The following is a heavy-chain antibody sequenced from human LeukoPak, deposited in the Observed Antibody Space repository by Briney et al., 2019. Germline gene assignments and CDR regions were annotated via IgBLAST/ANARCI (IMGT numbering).Heavy chain of an antibody. J-gene: IGHJ6*02. CDR1: GYTFTSYD. CDR3: AREIVVVSLYYYGMDV. V-gene: IGHV1-8*01. Sequence: GASVKVSCKASGYTFTSYDINWVRQATGQGLEWMGWMNPNSGSTGYAQKFQGRVTMTRNTSISTAYMELSSLRSEDTAVYYCAREIVVVSLYYYGMDVWGQGTTVTVSS. D-gene: IGHD2-15*01. CDR2: MNPNSGST.